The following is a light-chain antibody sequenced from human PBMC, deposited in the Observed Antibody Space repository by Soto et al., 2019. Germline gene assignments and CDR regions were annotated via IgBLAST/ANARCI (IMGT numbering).Light chain of an antibody. CDR1: QSVSNN. J-gene: IGKJ4*01. Sequence: EIVLTQSPATLSVSPGERAALSCRASQSVSNNLAWYQQKPGQPPRLLIFGASTRATGIPARFSGSGSEAEFALTISTLQSEDLAVYYCQQYSVWPLTFGVGTKVEIK. CDR3: QQYSVWPLT. V-gene: IGKV3D-15*01. CDR2: GAS.